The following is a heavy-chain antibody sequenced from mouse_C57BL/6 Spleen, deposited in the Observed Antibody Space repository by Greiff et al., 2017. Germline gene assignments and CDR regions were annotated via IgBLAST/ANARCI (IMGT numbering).Heavy chain of an antibody. D-gene: IGHD1-1*01. CDR3: TCSYYGSSHFDY. CDR1: GYTFTSYW. Sequence: EVQLQQSGTVLARPGASVKMSCKTSGYTFTSYWMHWVKQRPGQGLEWIGAIYPGNSDTSYNQKFKGKAKLTAVTSASTAYMELSSLTNEDSAVYYCTCSYYGSSHFDYWGQGTTLTVSS. V-gene: IGHV1-5*01. J-gene: IGHJ2*01. CDR2: IYPGNSDT.